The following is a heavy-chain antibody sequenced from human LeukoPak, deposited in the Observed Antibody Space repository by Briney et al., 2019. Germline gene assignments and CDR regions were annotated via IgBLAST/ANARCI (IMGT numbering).Heavy chain of an antibody. CDR3: ARREYSSSWHDAFDI. J-gene: IGHJ3*02. D-gene: IGHD6-13*01. CDR2: IIPIFGTP. CDR1: GGTFSNYA. V-gene: IGHV1-69*06. Sequence: SVTVSCTASGGTFSNYAISWVRQAPGQGLEWMGGIIPIFGTPNYAQKFQGRVTITADKSTSTAYMELSSLRSEDTAVYYCARREYSSSWHDAFDIWGQGTMVTVSS.